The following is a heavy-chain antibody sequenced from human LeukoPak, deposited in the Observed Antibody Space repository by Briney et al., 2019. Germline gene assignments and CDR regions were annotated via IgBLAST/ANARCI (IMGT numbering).Heavy chain of an antibody. CDR2: ISSSGSTI. CDR3: AMGYYDFWSGYFAFDY. Sequence: PGGSLRLSCAAPGFTFSDYYMSWIRQAPGKGLEWVSYISSSGSTIYYADSVKGRFTISRDNAKNSLYLQMNSLRAEDTAVYYCAMGYYDFWSGYFAFDYWGQGTLVTVSS. CDR1: GFTFSDYY. V-gene: IGHV3-11*01. J-gene: IGHJ4*02. D-gene: IGHD3-3*01.